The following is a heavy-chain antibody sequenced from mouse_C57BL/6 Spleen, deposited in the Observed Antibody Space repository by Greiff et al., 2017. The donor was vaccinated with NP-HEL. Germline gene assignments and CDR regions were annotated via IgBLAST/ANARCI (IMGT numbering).Heavy chain of an antibody. V-gene: IGHV1-26*01. CDR1: GYTFTDYY. J-gene: IGHJ3*01. CDR2: INPNNGGT. CDR3: ARGGFGSSPLPY. Sequence: EVQLQQSGPELVKPGASVKISCKASGYTFTDYYMNWVKQSHGKSLEWIGDINPNNGGTSYNQKFKGKATLTVDKSSSTAYMELRSLTSEDSAVYYCARGGFGSSPLPYWGQGTLVTVSA. D-gene: IGHD1-1*01.